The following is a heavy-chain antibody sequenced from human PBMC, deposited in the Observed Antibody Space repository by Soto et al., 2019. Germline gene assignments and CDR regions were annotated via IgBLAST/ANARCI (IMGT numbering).Heavy chain of an antibody. V-gene: IGHV3-21*01. J-gene: IGHJ5*02. CDR1: GFSVTNSY. CDR3: TTDASRDNRDRCWCDP. CDR2: ISSNSAYI. D-gene: IGHD1-1*01. Sequence: GGSLRLSCTVSGFSVTNSYINWVRQAPGKGLEWVSTISSNSAYIYYTDALRGRFTISRDNAKNSLHLQMNSLRAEDTAVYYCTTDASRDNRDRCWCDPWGPGT.